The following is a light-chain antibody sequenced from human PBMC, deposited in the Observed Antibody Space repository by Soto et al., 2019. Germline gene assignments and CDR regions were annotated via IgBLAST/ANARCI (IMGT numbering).Light chain of an antibody. CDR3: QQYDTSPRT. CDR2: GAS. CDR1: QSVSSNY. V-gene: IGKV3-20*01. J-gene: IGKJ1*01. Sequence: EVMLTQSPGTLSLSPGERATLSCRASQSVSSNYLAWYQQKSGQAPRLLIYGASNRATGIPDRFRGSGSGTDFTLTIRRLEPEDFAGYYCQQYDTSPRTFGQGTKVEFK.